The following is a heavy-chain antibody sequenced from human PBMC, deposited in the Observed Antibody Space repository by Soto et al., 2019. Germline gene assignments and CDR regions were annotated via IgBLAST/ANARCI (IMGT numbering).Heavy chain of an antibody. CDR2: IYYSGST. V-gene: IGHV4-30-4*01. D-gene: IGHD3-22*01. CDR3: ARDSDDSSGYYHDY. J-gene: IGHJ4*02. CDR1: GGSISSGDYY. Sequence: SQTLSLTCTVSGGSISSGDYYWSWIRQPPGKGLEWIGYIYYSGSTYYNPSLKSRVTISVDTSKNQFSLKLSSVTAADTAVYYCARDSDDSSGYYHDYWGQGTLVTVSS.